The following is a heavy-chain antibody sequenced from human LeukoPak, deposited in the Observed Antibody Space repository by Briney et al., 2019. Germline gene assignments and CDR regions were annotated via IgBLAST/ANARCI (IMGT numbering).Heavy chain of an antibody. J-gene: IGHJ4*02. V-gene: IGHV1-18*04. D-gene: IGHD3-10*01. CDR2: ISAYNGNT. CDR1: GYTFTSYG. Sequence: ASVKVSCEASGYTFTSYGISWVRQAPGQGLEWIGWISAYNGNTNYAQKLQGRVTMTTDTSTSTAYMELRSLRSDDTAVYYCARDQITMVRGVIQSDYWGQGTLVTVSS. CDR3: ARDQITMVRGVIQSDY.